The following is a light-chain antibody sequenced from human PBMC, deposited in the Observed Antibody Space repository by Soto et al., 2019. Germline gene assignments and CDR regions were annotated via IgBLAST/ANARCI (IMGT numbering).Light chain of an antibody. J-gene: IGKJ3*01. Sequence: EIVLTQSPATLSLSPGARATLSCRASQTVSTYLAWYQHKPGQAPKLLIYNASNRAAGIPARFSGSGSATDFTLTIRSLEPEDFAVYYCQQRSHWPFTFGPGTKVDVK. V-gene: IGKV3-11*01. CDR1: QTVSTY. CDR3: QQRSHWPFT. CDR2: NAS.